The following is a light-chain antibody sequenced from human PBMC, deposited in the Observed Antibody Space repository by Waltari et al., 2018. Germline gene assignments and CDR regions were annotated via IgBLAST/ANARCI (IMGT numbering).Light chain of an antibody. CDR1: QSISSN. J-gene: IGKJ4*01. V-gene: IGKV3-11*01. Sequence: EIVLTQSPATLSLSPGERATLSCRASQSISSNVGWYQQKPGQAPRLLIHEASKRATGIPARFLGSGSGTDFTLTISSLEAEDFAVYYCQQRTSWPLTFGGGTRVEVK. CDR2: EAS. CDR3: QQRTSWPLT.